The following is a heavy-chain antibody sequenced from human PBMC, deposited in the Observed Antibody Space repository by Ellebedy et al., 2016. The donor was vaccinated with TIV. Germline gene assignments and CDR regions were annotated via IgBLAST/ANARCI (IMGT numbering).Heavy chain of an antibody. CDR2: IDSSSTYI. V-gene: IGHV3-21*04. J-gene: IGHJ4*02. D-gene: IGHD4-23*01. Sequence: GESLKISCAVSGFTSNSYAMSWVRQASGKGLEWVSSIDSSSTYIYYADSVKGRFTISRDSSKNTLYLQMNSLRAEDTAVYYCARDAAGNGGKLDYWGQGALVTVSS. CDR1: GFTSNSYA. CDR3: ARDAAGNGGKLDY.